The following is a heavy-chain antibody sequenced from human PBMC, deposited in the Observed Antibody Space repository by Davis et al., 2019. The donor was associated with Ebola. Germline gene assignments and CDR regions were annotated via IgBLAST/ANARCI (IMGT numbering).Heavy chain of an antibody. Sequence: GESLKISCKGSGYNFPIYWIAWVRQMPGKGLEWMGIIYPGDSDTRYSPSFQGQVTISADKSISTAYLQWSSLKASDTAMYYCASLRRTITGMDDGFDIWGQGTMVTVSS. CDR2: IYPGDSDT. V-gene: IGHV5-51*01. J-gene: IGHJ3*02. D-gene: IGHD7-27*01. CDR3: ASLRRTITGMDDGFDI. CDR1: GYNFPIYW.